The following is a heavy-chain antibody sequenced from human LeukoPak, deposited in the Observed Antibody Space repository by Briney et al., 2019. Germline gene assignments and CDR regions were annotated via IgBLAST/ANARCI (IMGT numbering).Heavy chain of an antibody. CDR1: GFTFSNYW. D-gene: IGHD1-1*01. Sequence: PGGSLRLSCAASGFTFSNYWMHWVRQAPGKGLVWVSRIHSDGSSTTSADPVKGRFTISRDNAENTLYLQMNSLRAEDTAVYFCARGNAHAFDIWGQGTMVTVSS. CDR2: IHSDGSST. J-gene: IGHJ3*02. V-gene: IGHV3-74*01. CDR3: ARGNAHAFDI.